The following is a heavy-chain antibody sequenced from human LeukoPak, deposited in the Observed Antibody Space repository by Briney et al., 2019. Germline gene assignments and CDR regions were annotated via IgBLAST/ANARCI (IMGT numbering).Heavy chain of an antibody. CDR2: ISYDGSNK. V-gene: IGHV3-30*18. Sequence: GGSLRLSCSASGFTFSSYGMHWVRQAPGKGLEWVAVISYDGSNKYYADSVKGRFTISRDNSKNTLYLQMNSLRTEDTAIYFCAKEDVVVITIRYFQHWGQGTLVTVSS. D-gene: IGHD3-22*01. CDR1: GFTFSSYG. J-gene: IGHJ1*01. CDR3: AKEDVVVITIRYFQH.